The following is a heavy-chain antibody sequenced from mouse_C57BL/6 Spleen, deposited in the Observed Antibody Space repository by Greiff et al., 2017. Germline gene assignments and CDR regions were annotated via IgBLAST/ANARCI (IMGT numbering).Heavy chain of an antibody. CDR2: ISSGGSYT. Sequence: EVKVVESGGDLVKPGGSLKLSCAASGFTFSSYGMSWVRQTPDKRLEWVATISSGGSYTYYPDSVKGRFTISRDNAKNTLYLQMSSLKSEDTAMYYCANDGSYWYFDVWGTGTTVTVSS. D-gene: IGHD2-3*01. CDR3: ANDGSYWYFDV. CDR1: GFTFSSYG. J-gene: IGHJ1*03. V-gene: IGHV5-6*01.